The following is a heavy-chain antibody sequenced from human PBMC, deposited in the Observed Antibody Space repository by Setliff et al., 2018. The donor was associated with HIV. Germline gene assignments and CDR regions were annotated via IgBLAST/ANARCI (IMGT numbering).Heavy chain of an antibody. J-gene: IGHJ4*02. CDR3: VRQGAVTGHSFDS. CDR1: GGSFSGYY. Sequence: SETLSLTCAVYGGSFSGYYWSWIRQPPGKGLECIGEINHSGSTNHNPSLKSRLTISVDTSKNHFSLRLSSVTAADTAVYYCVRQGAVTGHSFDSWGPGALVTVSS. CDR2: INHSGST. V-gene: IGHV4-34*01. D-gene: IGHD6-19*01.